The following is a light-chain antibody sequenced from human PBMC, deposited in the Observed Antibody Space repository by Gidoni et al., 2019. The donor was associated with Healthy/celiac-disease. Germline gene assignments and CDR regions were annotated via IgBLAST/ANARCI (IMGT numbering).Light chain of an antibody. V-gene: IGKV1-33*01. J-gene: IGKJ3*01. CDR1: QDISNY. CDR3: QQYDNLPPYT. Sequence: DIQMTHSPSSLSASVGDRVTITCQASQDISNYLNWYKQKPRKTPKLLIYDASNLETGVPSRFSGSGSGTDFTFTSSSLQPEDIATYYCQQYDNLPPYTFGPGTKVD. CDR2: DAS.